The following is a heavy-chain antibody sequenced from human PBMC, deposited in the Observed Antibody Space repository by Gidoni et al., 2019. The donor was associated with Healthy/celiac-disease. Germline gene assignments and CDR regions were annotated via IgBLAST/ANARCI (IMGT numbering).Heavy chain of an antibody. CDR1: GFTFSSYS. Sequence: EVQLVESGGGLVKPGGSLRLSCAASGFTFSSYSLNWVRQAPGKGLEWVSSISSSRSYIYYADSVKGRFTISRDNAKNSLYLQMNSLRAEDTAVYYCARDGQQLYRYWGQGTLVTVSS. V-gene: IGHV3-21*01. CDR3: ARDGQQLYRY. D-gene: IGHD6-13*01. CDR2: ISSSRSYI. J-gene: IGHJ4*02.